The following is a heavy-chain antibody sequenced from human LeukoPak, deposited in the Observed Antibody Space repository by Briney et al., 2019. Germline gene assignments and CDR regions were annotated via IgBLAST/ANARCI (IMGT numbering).Heavy chain of an antibody. Sequence: GGSLRLSCAASGFTFSNYAMHWVRQAPGKGLEWVAVISYDGSNKYYADSVEGRFTISRDNSKNTLYLQMNSLRAEDTDVYYCARDRLAVAELDYWGQGTLVTVSS. V-gene: IGHV3-30-3*01. CDR3: ARDRLAVAELDY. CDR2: ISYDGSNK. J-gene: IGHJ4*02. D-gene: IGHD6-19*01. CDR1: GFTFSNYA.